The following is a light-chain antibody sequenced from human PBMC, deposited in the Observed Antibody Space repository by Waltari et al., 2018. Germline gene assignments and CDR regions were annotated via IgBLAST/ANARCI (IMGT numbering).Light chain of an antibody. CDR2: AAS. Sequence: EIVLTQSPATLSLSPGERATFSCRASQSVSDYLAWYQQKPGQAPRLLISAASTRATGIPARFSGSGSGTDFTLTISSLEPEDFAFYYCQQRSNWPISFGQGTRLEIK. V-gene: IGKV3-11*01. CDR3: QQRSNWPIS. CDR1: QSVSDY. J-gene: IGKJ5*01.